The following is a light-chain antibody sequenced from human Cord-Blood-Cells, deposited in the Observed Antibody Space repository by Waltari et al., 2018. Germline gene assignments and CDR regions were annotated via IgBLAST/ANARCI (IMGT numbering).Light chain of an antibody. Sequence: ELVLTQSPATLSLSLGDRSRPSRRASQCVSSYLARYQQKPGQDPSILIYYAANRATSIPATFSGSGCGTAVTLTISSLEPEDFAVYYCQQRINWPPITFGQGTRLEIK. CDR2: YAA. J-gene: IGKJ5*01. V-gene: IGKV3-11*01. CDR3: QQRINWPPIT. CDR1: QCVSSY.